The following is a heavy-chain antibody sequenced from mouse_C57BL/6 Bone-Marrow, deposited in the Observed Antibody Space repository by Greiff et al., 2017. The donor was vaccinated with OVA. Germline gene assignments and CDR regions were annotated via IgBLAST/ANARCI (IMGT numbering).Heavy chain of an antibody. D-gene: IGHD2-5*01. Sequence: QVQLQQPGAELVKPGASVKLSCKASGYTFTSYWMHWVKQRPGQGLEWIGMIHPNSGSTNYNEKFKSKATLTVDKSSSTAYMQLSSLTSEDSAVYYCARRSNYVTYLDYWGQGTTLTVSS. CDR1: GYTFTSYW. J-gene: IGHJ2*01. V-gene: IGHV1-64*01. CDR2: IHPNSGST. CDR3: ARRSNYVTYLDY.